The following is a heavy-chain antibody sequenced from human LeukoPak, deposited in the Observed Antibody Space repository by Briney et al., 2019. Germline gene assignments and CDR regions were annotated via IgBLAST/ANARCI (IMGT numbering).Heavy chain of an antibody. CDR1: GFTFSNFW. CDR2: IKQDGSEI. CDR3: TRDRQGSGIYSTDY. J-gene: IGHJ4*02. V-gene: IGHV3-7*01. Sequence: PGGSLRLSCAASGFTFSNFWMSWVRQVPGEGLEWVANIKQDGSEIHYVDSVKGRFTTSRDNAQNSLYLHMHSLRAEDTAVYYCTRDRQGSGIYSTDYWGRGTLVTVSS. D-gene: IGHD3-10*01.